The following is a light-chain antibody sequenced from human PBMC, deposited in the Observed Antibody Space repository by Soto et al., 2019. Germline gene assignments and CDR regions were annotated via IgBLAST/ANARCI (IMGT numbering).Light chain of an antibody. CDR3: QQYNSYPLT. Sequence: DIQMTQSPSTLSASVGDRVTIACRASQSISSWLAWYQQKPGKAPKLLIYKASTLESGVPSRFSGSGSGTEFTLTISSPQPDDFATYYCQQYNSYPLTFGGGTKVEIK. V-gene: IGKV1-5*03. CDR2: KAS. CDR1: QSISSW. J-gene: IGKJ4*01.